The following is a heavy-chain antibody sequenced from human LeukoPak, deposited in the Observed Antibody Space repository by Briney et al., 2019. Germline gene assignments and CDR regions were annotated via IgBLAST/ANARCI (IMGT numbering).Heavy chain of an antibody. CDR1: GYSISSGYY. Sequence: SETLSLTCTVSGYSISSGYYWSWIRQPPGKGLEWIGEINHSGSTNYNPSLKSRVTISVDTSKNQFSLKLSSVTAADTAVYYCARRRYYFDYWGQGTLVTVSS. J-gene: IGHJ4*02. CDR2: INHSGST. V-gene: IGHV4-38-2*02. CDR3: ARRRYYFDY.